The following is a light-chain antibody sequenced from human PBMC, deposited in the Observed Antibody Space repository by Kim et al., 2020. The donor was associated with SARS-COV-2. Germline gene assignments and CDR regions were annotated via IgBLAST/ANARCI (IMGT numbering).Light chain of an antibody. V-gene: IGLV3-1*01. CDR1: KLGDKY. CDR2: KDS. J-gene: IGLJ1*01. Sequence: VSPGQTASITCSGDKLGDKYACWYQQKPGQSPVLVIYKDSKRPSGIPERFSGSNSGNTATLTISGTQAMDEADYYCQAWDSSTAVFGTGTKVTVL. CDR3: QAWDSSTAV.